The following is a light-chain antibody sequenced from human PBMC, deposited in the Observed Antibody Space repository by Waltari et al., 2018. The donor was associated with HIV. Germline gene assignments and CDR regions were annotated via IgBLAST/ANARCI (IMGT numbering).Light chain of an antibody. CDR3: ASPASGNLLV. V-gene: IGLV2-14*01. CDR2: DVT. CDR1: PNDKY. Sequence: QSALTPPASVSGSPGQSITISCTGIPNDKYVSWYRRPPGGAPRLIIFDVTNRPSWISSRLSASSSANTASLTISGLQPDDEAHYYCASPASGNLLVFGGGTRVTVL. J-gene: IGLJ3*02.